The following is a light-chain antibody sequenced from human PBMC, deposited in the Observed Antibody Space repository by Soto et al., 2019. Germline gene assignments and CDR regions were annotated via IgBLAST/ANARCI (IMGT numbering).Light chain of an antibody. V-gene: IGKV1-5*03. CDR1: QSLSGW. Sequence: DIQMTQSPSTLSASVGDSVTITCRASQSLSGWLTWYQQKPGKAPKLLIYQASSLKSGVPSRFSGSGSGTEFTLTISSLQPDDFATYYCQQYHSYHLTFGGGTKVEIK. CDR2: QAS. J-gene: IGKJ4*01. CDR3: QQYHSYHLT.